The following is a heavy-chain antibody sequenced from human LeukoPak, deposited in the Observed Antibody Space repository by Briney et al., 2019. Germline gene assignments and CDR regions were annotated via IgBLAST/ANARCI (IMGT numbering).Heavy chain of an antibody. CDR3: ARAYSSGLRPPGDY. V-gene: IGHV1-2*02. J-gene: IGHJ4*02. CDR1: GYTFTGYY. Sequence: ASVKVSCKASGYTFTGYYMHWVRQAPGQGLEWMGWINPNSGGTNYAQKFQGRVTMTRDTSISTAYMELSRLRSDDTAVYYCARAYSSGLRPPGDYWGQGTLVTVSS. CDR2: INPNSGGT. D-gene: IGHD6-19*01.